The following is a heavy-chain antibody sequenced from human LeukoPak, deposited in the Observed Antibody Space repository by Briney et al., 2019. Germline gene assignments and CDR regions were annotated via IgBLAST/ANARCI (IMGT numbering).Heavy chain of an antibody. CDR2: ISSGGSSI. CDR1: GFTFSSYE. Sequence: PGGSLRLSCAASGFTFSSYEMNWVRQAPGKGLEWVSYISSGGSSIFYADSVKGRFTISRDNSKNTLYLQMNSLRAEDTAVYYCATLVHQSVAGTDYFDYWGQGTLVTVSS. V-gene: IGHV3-48*03. D-gene: IGHD6-19*01. CDR3: ATLVHQSVAGTDYFDY. J-gene: IGHJ4*02.